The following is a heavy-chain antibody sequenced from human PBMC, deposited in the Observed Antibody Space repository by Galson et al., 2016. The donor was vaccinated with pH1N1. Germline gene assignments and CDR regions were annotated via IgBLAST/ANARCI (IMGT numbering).Heavy chain of an antibody. J-gene: IGHJ4*02. CDR3: TKDTDEMVGSSSN. V-gene: IGHV3-23*01. Sequence: LRLSCAASGFTFSNDAMSWVRQAPGKRLEWVSTVGRSGHNTHYTDSVRGRFTISRDNSRNTPYLQMNSLRAEDTAVYFCTKDTDEMVGSSSNWGQGALVTVSS. CDR2: VGRSGHNT. D-gene: IGHD1-26*01. CDR1: GFTFSNDA.